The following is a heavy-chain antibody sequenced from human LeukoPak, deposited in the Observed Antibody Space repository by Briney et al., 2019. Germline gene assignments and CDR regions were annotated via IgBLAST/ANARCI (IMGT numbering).Heavy chain of an antibody. Sequence: SETLSLTCTVSGGSISSYYWSWIRQPPGKGLEWIGYIYYSGSTNYNPSLKSRVTISVDTSKNQFSLKLSSVTAADTAVYYCARFTVTTAYWGQGTLVTVSS. CDR2: IYYSGST. J-gene: IGHJ4*02. CDR1: GGSISSYY. V-gene: IGHV4-59*12. CDR3: ARFTVTTAY. D-gene: IGHD4-11*01.